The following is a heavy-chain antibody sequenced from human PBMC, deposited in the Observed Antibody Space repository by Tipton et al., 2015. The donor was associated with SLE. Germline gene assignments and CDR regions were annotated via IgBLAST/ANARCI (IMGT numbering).Heavy chain of an antibody. Sequence: SLRLSCAASGFTFDDYTMHWVRQAPGKGLEWVSLISWDGGSTYYADSVKGRFTISRDNSKNSLYLQMNSLRTEDTALYYCAKDISVWEPWGYFDYWGQGTLVTVSS. CDR2: ISWDGGST. CDR3: AKDISVWEPWGYFDY. D-gene: IGHD1-26*01. J-gene: IGHJ4*02. CDR1: GFTFDDYT. V-gene: IGHV3-43*01.